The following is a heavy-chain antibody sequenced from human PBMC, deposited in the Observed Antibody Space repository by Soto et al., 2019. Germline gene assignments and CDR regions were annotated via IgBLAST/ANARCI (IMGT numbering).Heavy chain of an antibody. D-gene: IGHD4-17*01. CDR3: ARATTTVTTFDT. CDR2: IYYTGTN. Sequence: QLPLQEPGPGLVKPFQTLSLTCSVSGGSITSGGYYWSWIRQVPGKGLEWIGNIYYTGTNYYNAALKSRLTISVDTSKSQFSLNLSSVTAADTAVYFCARATTTVTTFDTWGQGTQVTVSS. J-gene: IGHJ5*02. V-gene: IGHV4-31*03. CDR1: GGSITSGGYY.